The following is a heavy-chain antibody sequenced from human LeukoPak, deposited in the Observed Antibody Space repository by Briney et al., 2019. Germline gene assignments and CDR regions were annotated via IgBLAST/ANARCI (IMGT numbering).Heavy chain of an antibody. Sequence: ASVKVSCKASGYTFISYDINWVRQATGQGLEWMGWMNPNSGNTGYAQKFQGRVTITTDTSTTTAYMELRSLRFDDTAVYYCARDLAWGYVEQRLGWLDPWGQGALVTVSS. V-gene: IGHV1-8*01. D-gene: IGHD1/OR15-1a*01. J-gene: IGHJ5*02. CDR3: ARDLAWGYVEQRLGWLDP. CDR2: MNPNSGNT. CDR1: GYTFISYD.